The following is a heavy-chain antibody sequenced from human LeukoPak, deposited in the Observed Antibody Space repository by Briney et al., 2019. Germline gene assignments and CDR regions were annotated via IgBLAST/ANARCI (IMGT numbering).Heavy chain of an antibody. D-gene: IGHD5-18*01. CDR2: INPNSGGT. Sequence: VASVKVSCKASGYTFTGYYMHWVRQAPGQGLEWMGWINPNSGGTNYAQKFQGRVTMTRDTSISTAYMELSRLRSDDMAVYYCARPIWQDTAMVSGFDYWGQGTLVTVSS. V-gene: IGHV1-2*02. J-gene: IGHJ4*02. CDR1: GYTFTGYY. CDR3: ARPIWQDTAMVSGFDY.